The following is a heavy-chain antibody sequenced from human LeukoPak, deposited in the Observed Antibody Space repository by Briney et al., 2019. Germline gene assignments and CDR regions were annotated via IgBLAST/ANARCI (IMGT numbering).Heavy chain of an antibody. Sequence: SETLSLTRTVSGGSISSYYWSWIRQPPGKGLEWIGYIYYSGSTNYNPSLKSRVTISVDTSKNQFSLKLSSVTAADTAVYYCARQGCSSTSCYVFDYWGQGTLVTVSS. CDR2: IYYSGST. CDR3: ARQGCSSTSCYVFDY. J-gene: IGHJ4*02. V-gene: IGHV4-59*08. D-gene: IGHD2-2*01. CDR1: GGSISSYY.